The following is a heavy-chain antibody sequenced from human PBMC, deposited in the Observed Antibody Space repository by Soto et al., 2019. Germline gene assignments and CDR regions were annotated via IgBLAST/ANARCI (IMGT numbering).Heavy chain of an antibody. D-gene: IGHD1-26*01. V-gene: IGHV6-1*01. J-gene: IGHJ4*02. CDR3: ARGEQYSGRIFDY. Sequence: QTLSLTCGISGDSVSSNSAAWNWLRQSPSRGLEWLGRTYYRSKWYNDYAVSVESRITINPDTSKNHFSLQLNFVTPEDTAVYFCARGEQYSGRIFDYWGQGTLVTVSS. CDR1: GDSVSSNSAA. CDR2: TYYRSKWYN.